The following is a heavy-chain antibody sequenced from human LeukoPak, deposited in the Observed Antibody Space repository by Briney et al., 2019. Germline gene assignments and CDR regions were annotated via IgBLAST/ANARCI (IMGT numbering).Heavy chain of an antibody. J-gene: IGHJ4*02. CDR2: IYYSGST. CDR3: ARHLGVDIATTNFDY. Sequence: SETLSLTCTVSGGSISSYYWSWIRQPPGKGLEWIGYIYYSGSTNYNPSLKSRVTISVDTSKNQFSLKLSSVTAADTAVYYCARHLGVDIATTNFDYWVQGTLVTVSS. D-gene: IGHD5-24*01. V-gene: IGHV4-59*08. CDR1: GGSISSYY.